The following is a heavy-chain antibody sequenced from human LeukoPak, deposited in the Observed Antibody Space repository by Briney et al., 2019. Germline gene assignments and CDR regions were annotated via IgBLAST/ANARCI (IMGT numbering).Heavy chain of an antibody. CDR2: ISDSVGRT. CDR3: AKRGVVIRVILVGFHKEANYFDS. J-gene: IGHJ4*02. CDR1: GITLSNYG. V-gene: IGHV3-23*01. D-gene: IGHD3-22*01. Sequence: GGSLRLSCAVPGITLSNYGMSWVRQAPGKGLEWVAGISDSVGRTNYADSVKGRFTISRDNPKNTLYLQMNSLRAEDTAVYFCAKRGVVIRVILVGFHKEANYFDSWGQGALVTVSS.